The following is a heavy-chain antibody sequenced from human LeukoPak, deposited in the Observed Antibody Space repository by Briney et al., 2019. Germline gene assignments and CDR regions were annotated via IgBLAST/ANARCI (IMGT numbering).Heavy chain of an antibody. Sequence: GGSLRLSCAASGFTFSSYWMSWVRQAPGKGLEWVAGINWDGDSTGYADSVKGRFTISRDNAKNSLFLQMNSLRAEEDTALYYCAKGDRNGWYFDYWGLGTLVTVSS. V-gene: IGHV3-20*04. CDR3: AKGDRNGWYFDY. J-gene: IGHJ4*02. CDR2: INWDGDST. D-gene: IGHD6-19*01. CDR1: GFTFSSYW.